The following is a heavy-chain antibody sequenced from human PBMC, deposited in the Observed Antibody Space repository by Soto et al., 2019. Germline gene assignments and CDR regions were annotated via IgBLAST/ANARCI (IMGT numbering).Heavy chain of an antibody. CDR1: GYTFTSYG. Sequence: ASVKVSSKASGYTFTSYGISWVRQAPGQGLEWMGWISAYNGNTNYAQKLQGRVTMTTDTSTSTAYMELRSLRSDDTAVYYCARDYSYCGGSQYNSNYYGLDVWGQGTTVTVSS. CDR3: ARDYSYCGGSQYNSNYYGLDV. CDR2: ISAYNGNT. D-gene: IGHD1-20*01. V-gene: IGHV1-18*04. J-gene: IGHJ6*02.